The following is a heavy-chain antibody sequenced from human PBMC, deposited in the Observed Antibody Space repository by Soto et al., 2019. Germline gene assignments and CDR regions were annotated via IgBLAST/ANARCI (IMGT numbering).Heavy chain of an antibody. D-gene: IGHD3-9*01. J-gene: IGHJ4*02. CDR1: GASISSYY. V-gene: IGHV4-59*08. CDR3: ARTPYDILTGFYSDY. Sequence: SETLSLTCTVSGASISSYYWSWIRQPPGKGLEWIGYIYYSGSTNYNPSLKSRVTISVDTSKNQFSLKLSSVAAADTAVYYCARTPYDILTGFYSDYWGQGTLVTVSS. CDR2: IYYSGST.